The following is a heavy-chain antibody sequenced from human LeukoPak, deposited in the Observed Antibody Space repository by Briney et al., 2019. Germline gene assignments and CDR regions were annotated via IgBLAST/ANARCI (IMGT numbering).Heavy chain of an antibody. J-gene: IGHJ4*02. CDR1: GSSIRTYTH. Sequence: SETLSLTCTVSGSSIRTYTHWGWIRQPPGKGLEWIGSIHHTGKTYYNPSLESRVTISVDTSKNQFSLKLSSVTAADTAVYYCARGYSYGVSVGYWGQGTLVTVSS. CDR2: IHHTGKT. V-gene: IGHV4-38-2*02. D-gene: IGHD5-18*01. CDR3: ARGYSYGVSVGY.